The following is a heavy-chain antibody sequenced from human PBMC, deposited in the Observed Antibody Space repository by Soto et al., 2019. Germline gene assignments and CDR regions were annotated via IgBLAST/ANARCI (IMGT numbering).Heavy chain of an antibody. J-gene: IGHJ6*02. CDR1: GYTFTSYA. CDR2: INAGNGNT. CDR3: ARDRKPRLLWFGDLGRYYYGMDV. D-gene: IGHD3-10*01. V-gene: IGHV1-3*01. Sequence: ASVKVSCKASGYTFTSYAMHWVRQAPGQRLEWMGWINAGNGNTKYSQKFQGRVTITRDTSAITAYMELSSLRSEDTAVYYCARDRKPRLLWFGDLGRYYYGMDVWGQGTTVTVSS.